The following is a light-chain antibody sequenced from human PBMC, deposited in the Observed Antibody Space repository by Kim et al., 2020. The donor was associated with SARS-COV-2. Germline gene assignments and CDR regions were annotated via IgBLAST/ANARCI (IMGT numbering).Light chain of an antibody. CDR3: QVWDSGVV. Sequence: SYELTQPPSVSVAPGKTAMITCGGNNIGSKSVHWYQQKPGQAPVLVIYYDSDRPSGIPERFSGSNSGNTATLTISRVEAGDEADYYCQVWDSGVVFGGGTQLTVL. CDR2: YDS. J-gene: IGLJ2*01. CDR1: NIGSKS. V-gene: IGLV3-21*04.